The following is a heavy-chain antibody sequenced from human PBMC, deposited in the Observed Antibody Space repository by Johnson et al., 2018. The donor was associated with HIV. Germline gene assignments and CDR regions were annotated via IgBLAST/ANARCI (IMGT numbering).Heavy chain of an antibody. CDR1: GFTFSSYV. J-gene: IGHJ3*01. D-gene: IGHD4-17*01. Sequence: EVQLLESGGGLVQPGGSLRLSCAASGFTFSSYVMSWVRQAPGKGLEWVSTNSASVTWTYYADSVKGRFTISRDNSKNTLYLEMNSLKAEETALYFCAKDLGDYGDSGRYVFDVWGQGTLVTVSS. CDR3: AKDLGDYGDSGRYVFDV. V-gene: IGHV3-23*01. CDR2: NSASVTWT.